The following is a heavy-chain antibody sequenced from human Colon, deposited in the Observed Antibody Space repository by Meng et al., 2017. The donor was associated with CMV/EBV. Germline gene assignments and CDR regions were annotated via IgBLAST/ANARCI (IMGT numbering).Heavy chain of an antibody. CDR3: ARVLLWFGGRQYYGMDV. D-gene: IGHD3-10*01. CDR1: GDSISTHSAA. Sequence: SCAVSGDSISTHSAAWNWIRLSPTRGLEWLGRTYYGSSRSNWYNDYALSVKGRITISPDASKNQFSLQLNSVTPEDTAVYYCARVLLWFGGRQYYGMDVWGRGTTVTVSS. CDR2: TYYGSSRSNWYN. J-gene: IGHJ6*02. V-gene: IGHV6-1*01.